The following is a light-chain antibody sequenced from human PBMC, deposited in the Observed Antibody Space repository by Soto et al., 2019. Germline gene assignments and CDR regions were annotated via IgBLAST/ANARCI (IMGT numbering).Light chain of an antibody. CDR2: EVS. CDR3: NSYAGNSWV. Sequence: QSVLTQPPSASGSPGQSVTISCTGTSSDVGGYNYVSWYQHHPGKAPKLMIYEVSKRPSGVPDRFSGSKSGNMASLTVSGLQADDEADYYCNSYAGNSWVFGGGTKLTVL. V-gene: IGLV2-8*01. J-gene: IGLJ3*02. CDR1: SSDVGGYNY.